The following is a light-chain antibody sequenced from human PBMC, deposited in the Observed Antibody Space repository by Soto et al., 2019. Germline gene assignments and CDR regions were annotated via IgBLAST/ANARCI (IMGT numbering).Light chain of an antibody. V-gene: IGKV3-15*01. CDR2: GPS. CDR3: QQYNDWPPFT. CDR1: QSVSSN. Sequence: ETVMTQSPATLSVSPGEGATLSCRASQSVSSNLAWYQQKPGQAPRLLIYGPSTRATGIPARFSGSGSGTEFTLTISSLQSEDFAVYYCQQYNDWPPFTFGPGTKVDIK. J-gene: IGKJ3*01.